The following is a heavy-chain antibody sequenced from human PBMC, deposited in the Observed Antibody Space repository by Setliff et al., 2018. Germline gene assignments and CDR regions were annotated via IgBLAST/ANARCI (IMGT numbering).Heavy chain of an antibody. D-gene: IGHD3-3*01. Sequence: ASVKVSCKASGGTFSNIGISWVRQAPGQGLEWMGIINPSGGLTRYAQKFQGGVTMTRDTSTSTVYMEVSSLRSEDTAVYYCARDRYYNSWSGTSITAPHDAFDIWGQGTMVTVSS. CDR3: ARDRYYNSWSGTSITAPHDAFDI. V-gene: IGHV1-46*03. CDR1: GGTFSNIG. J-gene: IGHJ3*02. CDR2: INPSGGLT.